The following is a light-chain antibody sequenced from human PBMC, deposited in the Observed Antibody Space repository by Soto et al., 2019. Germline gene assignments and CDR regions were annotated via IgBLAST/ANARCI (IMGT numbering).Light chain of an antibody. Sequence: DIQMTQSPSSLSASVGDRVTIACRASQGLSNYLAWYQQKPGKVPKLLIYAASTLQSGVPSRFSGSGSGTXXXXXXXXLXPEXXXXYXCXXYNSAPYTFGQGTKLEIK. V-gene: IGKV1-27*01. CDR3: XXYNSAPYT. CDR1: QGLSNY. CDR2: AAS. J-gene: IGKJ2*01.